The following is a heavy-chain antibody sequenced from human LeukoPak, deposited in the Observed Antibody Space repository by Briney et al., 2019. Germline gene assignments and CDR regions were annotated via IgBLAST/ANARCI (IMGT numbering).Heavy chain of an antibody. V-gene: IGHV3-30*03. CDR2: ISSDGSTK. J-gene: IGHJ4*02. Sequence: GGSLRLSCDASGFTFSTFVMYWVRQAPGKGLEWVALISSDGSTKYYADSVRGRFTISRDNSDSTLYLQLNSLKVEDTAVYYRARAVHYYDSTGWAYWGQGSLVTVSS. D-gene: IGHD3-22*01. CDR1: GFTFSTFV. CDR3: ARAVHYYDSTGWAY.